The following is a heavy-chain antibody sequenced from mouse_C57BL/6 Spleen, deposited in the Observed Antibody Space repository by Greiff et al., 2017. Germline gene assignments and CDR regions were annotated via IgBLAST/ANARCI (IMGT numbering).Heavy chain of an antibody. CDR2: INPYNGGT. V-gene: IGHV1-19*01. D-gene: IGHD1-1*02. CDR3: ARSGSYGDYFDY. J-gene: IGHJ2*01. CDR1: GYTFTDYY. Sequence: EVQLQQSGPVLVKPGASVKMSCKASGYTFTDYYMNWVKQSHGKSLEWIGVINPYNGGTSYNQKFKGKATLTVDKSSSTAYMELNSLTSEDSAVYYCARSGSYGDYFDYWSQGTTLTVSS.